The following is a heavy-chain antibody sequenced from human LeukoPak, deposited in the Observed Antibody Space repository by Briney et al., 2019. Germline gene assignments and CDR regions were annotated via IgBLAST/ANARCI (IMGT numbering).Heavy chain of an antibody. D-gene: IGHD4-23*01. CDR2: INPSGGST. J-gene: IGHJ4*02. V-gene: IGHV1-46*01. CDR1: GYTFTSYY. CDR3: ASDDYGGNSLDY. Sequence: ASVKVSCKASGYTFTSYYMHWVRQAPGQGLEWMGIINPSGGSTSYAQKFQGRVTMTRDTSTSTAYMELSRLRSDDTAVYYCASDDYGGNSLDYWGQGTLVTVSS.